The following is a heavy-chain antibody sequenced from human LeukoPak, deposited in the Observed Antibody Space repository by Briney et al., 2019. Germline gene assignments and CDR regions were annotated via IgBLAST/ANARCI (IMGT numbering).Heavy chain of an antibody. Sequence: SETLSLTCTVSGGSISSSSYYWGWIRQPPGKGLEWIGSIYYSGSTYYNPSLKSRVTISVDTSKNQFSLKLSSVTAADTAVYYCARTSSSQYYYDSSGIFDSWGQGTLVTVSS. J-gene: IGHJ4*02. CDR3: ARTSSSQYYYDSSGIFDS. V-gene: IGHV4-39*07. CDR1: GGSISSSSYY. D-gene: IGHD3-22*01. CDR2: IYYSGST.